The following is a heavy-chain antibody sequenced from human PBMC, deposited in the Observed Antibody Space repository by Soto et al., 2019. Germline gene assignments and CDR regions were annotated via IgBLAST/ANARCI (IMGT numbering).Heavy chain of an antibody. J-gene: IGHJ5*02. CDR1: GYTFTTYD. Sequence: ASVKVSCKASGYTFTTYDINWVRQATGQGLEWMGRMNPNSGNTGYAQKFQGRVTMSRNTSISTAYMELSSLRSDDTAVYYCARDIGLGFGELFSIYRNGYDPWGQGXLVTVSS. V-gene: IGHV1-8*01. CDR2: MNPNSGNT. CDR3: ARDIGLGFGELFSIYRNGYDP. D-gene: IGHD3-10*01.